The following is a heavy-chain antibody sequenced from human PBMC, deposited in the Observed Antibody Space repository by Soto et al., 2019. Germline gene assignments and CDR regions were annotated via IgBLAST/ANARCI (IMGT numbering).Heavy chain of an antibody. J-gene: IGHJ6*02. V-gene: IGHV3-21*01. CDR2: ISLSGSQI. CDR3: ARVISSGGGTCSSVHQYYGMDV. CDR1: GLMYSSYS. D-gene: IGHD2-15*01. Sequence: EVQLVESGGGLVKPGGSVRLSCVASGLMYSSYSMSWVRQAPGKGLEWVAFISLSGSQINYAASVEGRFTISRDNAKNALYLQMNTARVQDTAIYYCARVISSGGGTCSSVHQYYGMDVWGPGTTVTVSS.